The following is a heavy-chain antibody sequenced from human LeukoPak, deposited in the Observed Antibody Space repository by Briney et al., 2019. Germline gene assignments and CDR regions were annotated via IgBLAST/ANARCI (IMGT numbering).Heavy chain of an antibody. CDR1: GFTLSSYA. D-gene: IGHD3-10*01. CDR2: ISGSGGST. CDR3: AKDKYYSPKLPTNYFDY. V-gene: IGHV3-23*01. Sequence: QPGGSLRLSCAASGFTLSSYAMSWVRQAPGKGLEWVSAISGSGGSTYYADSVKGRFTISRDNSKNTLYLQMNSLRAEDTAVYYCAKDKYYSPKLPTNYFDYWGQGTLVTVSS. J-gene: IGHJ4*02.